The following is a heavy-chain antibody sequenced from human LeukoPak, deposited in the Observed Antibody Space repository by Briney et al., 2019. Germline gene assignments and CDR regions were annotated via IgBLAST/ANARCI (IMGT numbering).Heavy chain of an antibody. Sequence: ASVKVSCKASGGTFSSYAISWVRPAPGQGLEWMGRIIPILGIANYAQKFQGRATITADKSTSTAYMELSSLRSEDTAVYYCASDGALAVAGTNDYWGQGTLVTVSS. J-gene: IGHJ4*02. CDR1: GGTFSSYA. CDR3: ASDGALAVAGTNDY. D-gene: IGHD6-19*01. V-gene: IGHV1-69*04. CDR2: IIPILGIA.